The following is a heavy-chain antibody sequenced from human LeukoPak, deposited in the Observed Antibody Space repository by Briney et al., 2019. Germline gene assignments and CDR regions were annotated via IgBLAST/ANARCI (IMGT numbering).Heavy chain of an antibody. CDR3: ATKVINHRITIFGVVMPHNWFDP. CDR2: FDPEDGET. CDR1: GYTLTELS. D-gene: IGHD3-3*01. Sequence: ASVKVSCTVSGYTLTELSMHWVRQAPGKGLEWMGGFDPEDGETIYAQKFQGRVTMTEDTSTDTAYMELSSLRSEDTAVYYCATKVINHRITIFGVVMPHNWFDPWGQGTLVTVSS. J-gene: IGHJ5*02. V-gene: IGHV1-24*01.